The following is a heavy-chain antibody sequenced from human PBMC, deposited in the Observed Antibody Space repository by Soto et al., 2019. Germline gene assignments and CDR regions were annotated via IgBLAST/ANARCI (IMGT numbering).Heavy chain of an antibody. Sequence: SETVSLTCTVSGGSIRGGGYYWSWIRQHPGKGLEWIGYISYSGTTFYNPSLESRVTISADTSKNQFSLKLISVTAADTAGYYCARRIGIAGLFDYWGPGTLVTVSS. CDR1: GGSIRGGGYY. V-gene: IGHV4-31*03. D-gene: IGHD6-13*01. J-gene: IGHJ4*02. CDR3: ARRIGIAGLFDY. CDR2: ISYSGTT.